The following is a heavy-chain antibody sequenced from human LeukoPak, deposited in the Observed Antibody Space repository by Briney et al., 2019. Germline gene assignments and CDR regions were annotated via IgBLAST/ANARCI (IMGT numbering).Heavy chain of an antibody. CDR3: ARENSGSYSRTFDY. Sequence: ASVKLSCKASGYTFTGYYMHWVRQAPAPGLEWMGWSNPNSGGTNYTQKFQCRVTMTRDTSISTAYMELSRLRSDDTAVYYCARENSGSYSRTFDYWGEGTLVTVSS. CDR1: GYTFTGYY. CDR2: SNPNSGGT. D-gene: IGHD1-26*01. V-gene: IGHV1-2*02. J-gene: IGHJ4*02.